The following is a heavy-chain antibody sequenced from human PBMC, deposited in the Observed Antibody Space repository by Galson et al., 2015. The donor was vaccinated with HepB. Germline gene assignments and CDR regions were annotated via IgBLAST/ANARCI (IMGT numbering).Heavy chain of an antibody. D-gene: IGHD3-10*01. CDR3: AGGSGTPTGEDWFDP. Sequence: SVKVSCKASGYTFTSYGISWVRQAPGQGLEWMGWISAYNGNTNYAQKLQGRVTMTTDTSTSTAYMELRSLRSDDTAVYYCAGGSGTPTGEDWFDPWGQGTLVTFSS. V-gene: IGHV1-18*04. CDR2: ISAYNGNT. CDR1: GYTFTSYG. J-gene: IGHJ5*02.